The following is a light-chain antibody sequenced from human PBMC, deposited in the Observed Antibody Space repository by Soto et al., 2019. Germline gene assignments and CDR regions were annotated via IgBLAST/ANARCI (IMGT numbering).Light chain of an antibody. J-gene: IGKJ4*01. CDR3: QQYDNLILT. Sequence: DIQMTQSPSSLSASVGDRVTITCQASQDISNYLNWYQQKPGKAPKLLIYDASNLETGVPSRFSGSGSGTDSTFTISSLQPEDIATYYCQQYDNLILTFGGGTKVDIK. CDR1: QDISNY. V-gene: IGKV1-33*01. CDR2: DAS.